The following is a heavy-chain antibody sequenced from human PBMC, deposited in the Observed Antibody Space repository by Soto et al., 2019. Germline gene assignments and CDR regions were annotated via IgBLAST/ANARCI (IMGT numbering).Heavy chain of an antibody. CDR1: GGAFSSYA. Sequence: SVKVSCKASGGAFSSYAISWVRQAPGQGLEWMGGIIPIFGTANYAQEFQGRVTITADESTSTAYMELSSLRSEDTAVYYCARTPRAAYYYSYATDVCGQEIPVTVSS. CDR3: ARTPRAAYYYSYATDV. CDR2: IIPIFGTA. D-gene: IGHD2-15*01. V-gene: IGHV1-69*13. J-gene: IGHJ6*02.